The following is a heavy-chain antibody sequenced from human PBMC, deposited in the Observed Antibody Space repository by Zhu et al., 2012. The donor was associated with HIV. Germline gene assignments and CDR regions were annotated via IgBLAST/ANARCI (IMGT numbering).Heavy chain of an antibody. Sequence: QVQLVQSGAELKKPGASVKVSCKASGYTFTDYFIRWVRQAPGQGLEWMGIINPRSGTTRYAQSFQGRVTMTRDTSTSTVYMELSSLRSEDKAVYYCARGVGSGSSRGCKLDLWGQGALVTVSS. D-gene: IGHD3-10*01. CDR3: ARGVGSGSSRGCKLDL. V-gene: IGHV1-46*03. CDR2: INPRSGTT. CDR1: GYTFTDYF. J-gene: IGHJ5*02.